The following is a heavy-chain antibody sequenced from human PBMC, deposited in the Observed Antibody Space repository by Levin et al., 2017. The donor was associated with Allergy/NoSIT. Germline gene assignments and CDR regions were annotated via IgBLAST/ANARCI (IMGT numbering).Heavy chain of an antibody. Sequence: ASVKVSCTASGYTFTNYDISWVRQATGQGLDWMGWMSPNSGKTGYAQKFQGRITMARDTSISTAYMELSSLRSEDTAVYYCAKSKCGGCRCHTPDDYWGQGTLVTVSS. J-gene: IGHJ4*02. CDR3: AKSKCGGCRCHTPDDY. CDR1: GYTFTNYD. V-gene: IGHV1-8*01. CDR2: MSPNSGKT. D-gene: IGHD2-21*01.